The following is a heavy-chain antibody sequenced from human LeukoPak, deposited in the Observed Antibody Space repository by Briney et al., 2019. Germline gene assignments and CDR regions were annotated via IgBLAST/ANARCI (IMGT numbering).Heavy chain of an antibody. CDR1: GFTVSSNY. D-gene: IGHD4-17*01. CDR3: ASDYGDHRRDY. CDR2: IYSGGST. Sequence: PGGSLRLSCAASGFTVSSNYMSWVRQAPGKGLELVSVIYSGGSTYYADSVKGRFTISRDNSKNTLYLQMNSLRAEDTAVYYCASDYGDHRRDYWGQGTLVTVSS. J-gene: IGHJ4*02. V-gene: IGHV3-53*01.